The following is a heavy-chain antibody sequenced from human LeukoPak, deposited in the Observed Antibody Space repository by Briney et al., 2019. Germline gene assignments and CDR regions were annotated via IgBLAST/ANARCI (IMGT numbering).Heavy chain of an antibody. CDR1: GYSFTSYW. V-gene: IGHV5-51*01. J-gene: IGHJ3*02. CDR3: ARWCWGSGSYGVRPDAFDI. Sequence: GESLQISCKGSGYSFTSYWIGCVRQMPGKGLEWMGIIYPGDSDTRYSPSFQGQVTISADKSISTAYLQWSSLKASDSAMYSCARWCWGSGSYGVRPDAFDIWGEGTMVTVSS. D-gene: IGHD3-10*01. CDR2: IYPGDSDT.